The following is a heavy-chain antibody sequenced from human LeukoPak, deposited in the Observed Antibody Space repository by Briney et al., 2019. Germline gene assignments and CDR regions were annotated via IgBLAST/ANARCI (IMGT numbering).Heavy chain of an antibody. CDR1: GFTLSSYW. Sequence: GGSLRLSCAASGFTLSSYWMHWVRQAPGKGLVWVSGIKSDGSDTIYGDSVKGRFTISRDNAKNTVYVQMDSLRGEDTAVYYCPRNLYRRFFTHFWAQGTLLTVSS. D-gene: IGHD2/OR15-2a*01. CDR2: IKSDGSDT. CDR3: PRNLYRRFFTHF. V-gene: IGHV3-74*01. J-gene: IGHJ4*02.